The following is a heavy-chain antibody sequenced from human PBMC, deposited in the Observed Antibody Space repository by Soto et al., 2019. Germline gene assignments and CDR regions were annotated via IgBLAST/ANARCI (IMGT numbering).Heavy chain of an antibody. CDR1: GFTFSSYS. D-gene: IGHD3-10*01. Sequence: AGGSLRLSCAASGFTFSSYSMNWVRQAPGKGLEWVSSISSSSSYIYYADSVKGRFTISRDNAKNSLYLQMNSLRAEDTAVYYCARYGSGGGYYYYGMDVWGQGTTVTVSS. CDR3: ARYGSGGGYYYYGMDV. V-gene: IGHV3-21*01. CDR2: ISSSSSYI. J-gene: IGHJ6*02.